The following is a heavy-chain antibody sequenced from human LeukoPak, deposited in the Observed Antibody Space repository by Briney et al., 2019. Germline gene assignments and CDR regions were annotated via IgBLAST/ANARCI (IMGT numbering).Heavy chain of an antibody. D-gene: IGHD4-17*01. V-gene: IGHV1-18*01. CDR1: GYTFTSYG. CDR2: ISAYNGNT. CDR3: ARDSTTVTPDAFDI. J-gene: IGHJ3*02. Sequence: ASVKVSCKASGYTFTSYGISWARPAPAQGLEWMGWISAYNGNTTHAQKLQGTVTMTTATSMSTAYMELRGLRSDDTTVYYCARDSTTVTPDAFDIWGQGTTVTVSS.